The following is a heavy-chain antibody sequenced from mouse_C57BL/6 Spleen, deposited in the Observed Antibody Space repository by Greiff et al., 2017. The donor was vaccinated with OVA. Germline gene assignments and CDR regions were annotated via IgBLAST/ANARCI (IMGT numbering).Heavy chain of an antibody. D-gene: IGHD1-1*01. Sequence: QVTLKVSGPGILQSSQTLSLTCSFSGFSLSTSGMGVSWIRQPSGKGLEWLAHIYWDDDTRYNPSLKSRLTISKDTSRNQVFLKITSVDTADTATDYGARSYYCSSYWYFDVWGTGTTVTVSS. V-gene: IGHV8-12*01. CDR2: IYWDDDT. CDR1: GFSLSTSGMG. J-gene: IGHJ1*03. CDR3: ARSYYCSSYWYFDV.